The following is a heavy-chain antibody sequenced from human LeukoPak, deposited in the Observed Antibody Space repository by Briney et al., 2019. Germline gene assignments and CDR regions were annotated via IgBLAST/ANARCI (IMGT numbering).Heavy chain of an antibody. D-gene: IGHD2-15*01. Sequence: SETLSLTCAVYGGSFSGYYWSWIRQPPGKGLEWIGEINHSGSTNYNPSLKSRVTISVDTSKNQFSLKLSSVTAADTAVYYCARRGVLVAVRYWGQGTLSPSPQ. CDR2: INHSGST. CDR1: GGSFSGYY. V-gene: IGHV4-34*01. J-gene: IGHJ4*02. CDR3: ARRGVLVAVRY.